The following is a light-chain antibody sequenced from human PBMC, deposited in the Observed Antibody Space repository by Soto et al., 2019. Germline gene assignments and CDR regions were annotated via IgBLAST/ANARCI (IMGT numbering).Light chain of an antibody. CDR2: GAS. J-gene: IGKJ5*01. V-gene: IGKV3-11*01. CDR1: QSVSSD. Sequence: EVVMTQSPTILSVSPGERATLSCRASQSVSSDLAWYHQKPGQAPRLLIYGASSRATGIPARFSASGSGTDFTLTISSLETEDFAVYYCQHRSHWITFGQGTRLEIK. CDR3: QHRSHWIT.